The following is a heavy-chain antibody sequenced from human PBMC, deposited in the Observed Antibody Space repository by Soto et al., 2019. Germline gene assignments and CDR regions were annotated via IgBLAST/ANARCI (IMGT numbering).Heavy chain of an antibody. CDR2: IGTAGDT. Sequence: GGSLRLSCAASGFTFSSYDMHWVRQATGKGLEWVSAIGTAGDTYYPGSVKGRFTISRENAKNSLYLQMNSLRAGDTAVYYCARRGVRGVWYYRMDVWGQGTTVTVSS. D-gene: IGHD3-10*01. CDR3: ARRGVRGVWYYRMDV. CDR1: GFTFSSYD. J-gene: IGHJ6*02. V-gene: IGHV3-13*04.